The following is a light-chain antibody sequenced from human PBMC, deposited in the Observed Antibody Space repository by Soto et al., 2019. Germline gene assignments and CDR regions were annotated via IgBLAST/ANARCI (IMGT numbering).Light chain of an antibody. J-gene: IGKJ1*01. CDR3: QHYGSSRT. CDR2: GAS. V-gene: IGKV3-15*01. CDR1: QSVGSN. Sequence: EIVMTQSTATLSVCPGERGTLSCRATQSVGSNLAWYQQKPGQAPRLLIFGASTRATGIPARFSGSGSGTDFTLTISRLEPEDFAVYYCQHYGSSRTFGQGTKVDNK.